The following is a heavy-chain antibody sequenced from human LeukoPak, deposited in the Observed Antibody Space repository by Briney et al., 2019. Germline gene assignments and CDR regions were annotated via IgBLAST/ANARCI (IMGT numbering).Heavy chain of an antibody. D-gene: IGHD3-3*01. Sequence: GGSLRLSCAASGFTFSSDWMSWVRQAPGKGLEWLANIKQDGSEKYYVDSVKGRFTISRDTDKNSLYLQMNSLRAEDTAVYYCARLPYDFFVAPLDSWGQGTLVTVSS. CDR3: ARLPYDFFVAPLDS. J-gene: IGHJ4*02. CDR1: GFTFSSDW. V-gene: IGHV3-7*01. CDR2: IKQDGSEK.